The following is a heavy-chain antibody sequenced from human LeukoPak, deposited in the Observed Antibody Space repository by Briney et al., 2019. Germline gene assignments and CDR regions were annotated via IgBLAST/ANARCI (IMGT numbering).Heavy chain of an antibody. CDR2: LNHSGGT. J-gene: IGHJ4*02. D-gene: IGHD2-2*01. CDR1: GGSLSGYS. V-gene: IGHV4-34*01. Sequence: SETLSLTCAVYGGSLSGYSWSWIRQPPGKGLEWIGELNHSGGTNYNPSLKGRVTISVDTSKNQFSLKLSSVTAADSAFYYCARVPRRPAAVFDYWGQGTLVTVSS. CDR3: ARVPRRPAAVFDY.